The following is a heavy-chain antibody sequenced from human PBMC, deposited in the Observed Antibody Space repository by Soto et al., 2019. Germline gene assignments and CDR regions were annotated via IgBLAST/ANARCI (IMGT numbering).Heavy chain of an antibody. J-gene: IGHJ6*02. D-gene: IGHD2-21*02. Sequence: SETLSLTCVVSGGSISSGGYSWSWIRQPPGKGMEWIGYIYHSGTTYYNPSLKSRVTISIDMSKNQFSLKMNSVTAADTAVYYCARDLSGYGGVDCYPQDLWGQGTTVTVSS. CDR1: GGSISSGGYS. CDR3: ARDLSGYGGVDCYPQDL. V-gene: IGHV4-30-2*01. CDR2: IYHSGTT.